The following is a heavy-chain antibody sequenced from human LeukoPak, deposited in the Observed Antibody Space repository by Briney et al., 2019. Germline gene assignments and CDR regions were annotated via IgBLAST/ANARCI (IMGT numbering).Heavy chain of an antibody. CDR1: GGSISSYY. J-gene: IGHJ4*02. CDR2: IYYSGST. Sequence: SETLSLTCTVSGGSISSYYWSWIRQPPGKGLEWIGYIYYSGSTNYNPSLKSRVTISVDTSKNQFSLKLSSVTAADTAVYYCARVALQQWLVWSHLDYWGQGTLVTVSS. D-gene: IGHD6-19*01. CDR3: ARVALQQWLVWSHLDY. V-gene: IGHV4-59*01.